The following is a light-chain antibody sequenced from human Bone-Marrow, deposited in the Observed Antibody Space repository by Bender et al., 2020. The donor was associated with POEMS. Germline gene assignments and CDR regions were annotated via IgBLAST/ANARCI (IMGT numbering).Light chain of an antibody. Sequence: QSALTQPASVSGSPGQSITISCTGTSSDVGDYNFVSWYQQHPGKAPKLMIYDVSKRPSGVSNRFSGSKSGNTASLTISGLQAEDESDYYCCSYAGSSNFVFGRGTKVTV. J-gene: IGLJ1*01. CDR2: DVS. CDR1: SSDVGDYNF. V-gene: IGLV2-23*02. CDR3: CSYAGSSNFV.